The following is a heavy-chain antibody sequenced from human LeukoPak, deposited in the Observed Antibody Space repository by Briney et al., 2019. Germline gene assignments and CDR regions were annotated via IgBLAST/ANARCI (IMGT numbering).Heavy chain of an antibody. J-gene: IGHJ6*02. CDR2: ISYDGSNK. Sequence: GGSLRLSCAASGFTFSSYSMNWVRQAPGKGLEWVAVISYDGSNKYYADSVKGRFTISRDNSKNTLYLQMNSLRAEDTAVYYCARDRVEDIVVVPAASWVYYYGMDVWGQGTTVTVSS. V-gene: IGHV3-30*03. D-gene: IGHD2-2*01. CDR1: GFTFSSYS. CDR3: ARDRVEDIVVVPAASWVYYYGMDV.